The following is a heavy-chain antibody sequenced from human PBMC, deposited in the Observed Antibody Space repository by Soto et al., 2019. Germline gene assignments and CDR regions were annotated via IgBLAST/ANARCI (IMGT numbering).Heavy chain of an antibody. D-gene: IGHD1-26*01. V-gene: IGHV1-46*01. J-gene: IGHJ3*02. CDR2: INPSGGST. CDR1: GYTFTSYY. CDR3: AREDYSGSSRSDAFDI. Sequence: ASVKVSCKASGYTFTSYYMHWLRQSPGQGLEWMGIINPSGGSTSYAQKFQGRVTMTRDTSTSTVYMELSSLRSEDTAVYYCAREDYSGSSRSDAFDIWGQGTMVTVSS.